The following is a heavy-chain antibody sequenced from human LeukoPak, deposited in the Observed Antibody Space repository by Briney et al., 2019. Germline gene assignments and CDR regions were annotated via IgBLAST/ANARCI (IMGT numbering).Heavy chain of an antibody. CDR1: GGSISSSNW. V-gene: IGHV4-4*02. Sequence: PSETLSLTCAVSGGSISSSNWWNWVRQPPGKGLEWIGEIRHSGSTNYSPSLKSRVTISIDKSKNQLSLKLSSVTAADTANYFCARAGIPWNPADCWGQGTLVIASS. J-gene: IGHJ4*02. CDR2: IRHSGST. CDR3: ARAGIPWNPADC. D-gene: IGHD1-14*01.